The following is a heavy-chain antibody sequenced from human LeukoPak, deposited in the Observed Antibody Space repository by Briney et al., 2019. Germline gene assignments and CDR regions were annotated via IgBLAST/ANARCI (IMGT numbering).Heavy chain of an antibody. J-gene: IGHJ6*03. CDR1: GGSISSGSYY. CDR3: AREVSHSNYVYYYYYYMDV. V-gene: IGHV4-61*02. D-gene: IGHD4-11*01. CDR2: IYTSGST. Sequence: SQTLSLTCTVSGGSISSGSYYWSWIRQPAGKGLEWIGRIYTSGSTNYNPSLKSRVTISVDTSKNQFSLKLSSVTAADTAVYYCAREVSHSNYVYYYYYYMDVWGKGTTVTVSS.